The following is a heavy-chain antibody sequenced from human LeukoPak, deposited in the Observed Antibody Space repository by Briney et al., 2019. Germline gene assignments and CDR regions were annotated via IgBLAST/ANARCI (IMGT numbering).Heavy chain of an antibody. V-gene: IGHV3-15*07. D-gene: IGHD3-16*01. Sequence: PGGSLRLSCAASDFSLTNAWMKWVRQAPGKGLEWVGRIQSKDAGGATEYAAPVKGRFTISRDESQNMLFLQMDNLNTEDTGVYYCSAGHYGNLWGQGTLVTVSS. CDR3: SAGHYGNL. J-gene: IGHJ5*02. CDR1: DFSLTNAW. CDR2: IQSKDAGGAT.